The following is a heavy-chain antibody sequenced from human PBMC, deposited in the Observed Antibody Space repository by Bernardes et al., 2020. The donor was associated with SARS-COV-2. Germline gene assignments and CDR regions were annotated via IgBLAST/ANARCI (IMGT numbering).Heavy chain of an antibody. CDR1: GFTFSSHS. CDR2: ISNTSSNI. CDR3: ARHFVAGTTYPVYY. Sequence: GGSLRLSCAASGFTFSSHSMTWVRQAPGKGLEWVSSISNTSSNIYYADSVKGRFTISRDNAKNSLSLQMNSLRAEDTALYYCARHFVAGTTYPVYYWGPGTLVTVSS. J-gene: IGHJ4*02. V-gene: IGHV3-21*01. D-gene: IGHD6-19*01.